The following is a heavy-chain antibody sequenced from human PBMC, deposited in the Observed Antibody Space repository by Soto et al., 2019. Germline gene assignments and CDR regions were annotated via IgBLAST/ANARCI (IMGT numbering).Heavy chain of an antibody. CDR1: GFTFSSYG. Sequence: GGSLRLSCAASGFTFSSYGMHWVRQAPGKGLEGVAGIWYDGSNKYNADRVKGPFTISRSNSKTTLYLQMNSLRAEATAVYYCARAAYYYDSSGYRFDYWGQGTMVTVSS. D-gene: IGHD3-22*01. J-gene: IGHJ4*02. V-gene: IGHV3-33*01. CDR2: IWYDGSNK. CDR3: ARAAYYYDSSGYRFDY.